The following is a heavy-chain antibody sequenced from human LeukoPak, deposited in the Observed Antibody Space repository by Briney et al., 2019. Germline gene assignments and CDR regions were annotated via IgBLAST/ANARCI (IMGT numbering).Heavy chain of an antibody. V-gene: IGHV2-5*01. J-gene: IGHJ3*02. CDR2: IYWNDDK. CDR3: AHSALGVLWLGDPPFDI. Sequence: KESGPTLVKPTQTLTLTCTFSGFSLSTSGVGVGWIRQPPGKALEWLALIYWNDDKRYSPSLKSRLTITKDTSKNQVVLTMTNMDPVDTATYYCAHSALGVLWLGDPPFDIWGQGTMVTVSS. CDR1: GFSLSTSGVG. D-gene: IGHD3-10*01.